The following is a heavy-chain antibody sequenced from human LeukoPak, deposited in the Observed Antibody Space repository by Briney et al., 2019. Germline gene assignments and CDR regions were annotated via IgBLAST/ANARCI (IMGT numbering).Heavy chain of an antibody. Sequence: SETLSLTCTVSGGSISSSSYYWGWIRQPPGKGLEWIGSIYYSGSTYYNPSLKSRVTISVDTSKNQFSLKLSSVTAADTAVYYCARLKAGYCSSTSCSYYYYYYYMDVWGKGTTVTISS. CDR2: IYYSGST. CDR1: GGSISSSSYY. CDR3: ARLKAGYCSSTSCSYYYYYYYMDV. J-gene: IGHJ6*03. D-gene: IGHD2-2*01. V-gene: IGHV4-39*01.